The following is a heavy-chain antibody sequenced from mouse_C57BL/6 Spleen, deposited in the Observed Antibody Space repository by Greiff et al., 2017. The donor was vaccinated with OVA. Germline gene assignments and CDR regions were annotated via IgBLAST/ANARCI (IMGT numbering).Heavy chain of an antibody. J-gene: IGHJ1*03. Sequence: EVQLVESEGGLVQPGSSMKLSCTASGFTFSDYYMAWVRQVPEKGLEWVANINYDGSSSYYLDSLKSRFIISRDNAKNILYLQMRSLKSEDTATYCCASDLLTRYFAVWGTGTTVTVSS. CDR2: INYDGSSS. V-gene: IGHV5-16*01. CDR3: ASDLLTRYFAV. D-gene: IGHD2-1*01. CDR1: GFTFSDYY.